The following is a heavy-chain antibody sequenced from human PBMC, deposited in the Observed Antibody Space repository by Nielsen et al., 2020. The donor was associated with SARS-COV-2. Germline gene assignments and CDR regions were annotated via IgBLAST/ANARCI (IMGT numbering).Heavy chain of an antibody. CDR1: GIGFSSYE. Sequence: GESLKISCAASGIGFSSYEMNWVRQAPGKGLEWVSYISPSAGTVYYADSVKGRFTISRDNSKNTVYLQMNSLRAEDTAVYFCAKERDDSAYYVTADFWGQGTLVTVSS. CDR3: AKERDDSAYYVTADF. D-gene: IGHD2-21*01. CDR2: ISPSAGTV. V-gene: IGHV3-48*03. J-gene: IGHJ4*02.